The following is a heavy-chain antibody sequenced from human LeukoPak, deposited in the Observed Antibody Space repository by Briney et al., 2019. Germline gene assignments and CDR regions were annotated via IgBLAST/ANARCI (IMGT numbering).Heavy chain of an antibody. Sequence: SGTLSLTCAVSGGSISSSNWWSWVRQPPGKGLEWIGEIYHSGSTNYNPSLKSRVTISVDKSKNQFSLKLSSVTAADTAVYYCARVDSDYDVVVTFFDYWGQGTLVTVSS. CDR2: IYHSGST. D-gene: IGHD2-21*02. CDR1: GGSISSSNW. CDR3: ARVDSDYDVVVTFFDY. V-gene: IGHV4-4*02. J-gene: IGHJ4*02.